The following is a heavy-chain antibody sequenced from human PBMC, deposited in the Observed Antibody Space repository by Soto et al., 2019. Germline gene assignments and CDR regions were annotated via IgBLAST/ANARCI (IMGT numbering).Heavy chain of an antibody. CDR1: GFTFSSYA. J-gene: IGHJ3*02. CDR3: AKDPGRDDSSGYYWKWAFDI. V-gene: IGHV3-23*01. CDR2: ISGSGGST. Sequence: EVQLLESGGGLVQPGGSLRLSCAASGFTFSSYAMSWVRQAPGKGLEWVSAISGSGGSTYYADSVKGRFTISRDNSKNTLYLQMNSLRAEDTAVYYCAKDPGRDDSSGYYWKWAFDIWGQGTMVTVSS. D-gene: IGHD3-22*01.